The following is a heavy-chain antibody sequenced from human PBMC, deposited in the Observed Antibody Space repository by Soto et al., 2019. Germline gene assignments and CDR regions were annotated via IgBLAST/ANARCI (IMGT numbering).Heavy chain of an antibody. CDR2: ISGSGGST. D-gene: IGHD3-3*01. Sequence: PGGSMRLSCAASGFTFSSYAMSWVRQAPGKGLEWVSAISGSGGSTYYADSVKGRFTISRDNSKNTLYLQMNSLRAEDTAVYYCAKDESEPSLEWLLLDAFDIWGQGTMVTVSS. V-gene: IGHV3-23*01. J-gene: IGHJ3*02. CDR1: GFTFSSYA. CDR3: AKDESEPSLEWLLLDAFDI.